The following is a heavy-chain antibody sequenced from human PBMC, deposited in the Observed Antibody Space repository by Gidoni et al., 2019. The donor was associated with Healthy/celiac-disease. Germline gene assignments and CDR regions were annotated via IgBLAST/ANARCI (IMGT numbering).Heavy chain of an antibody. CDR3: AKDILGDYTTGWFDP. CDR1: VFPFDAYA. CDR2: ISWNSGSI. Sequence: EVQLVESGGGLVQPGRSLGLSCAASVFPFDAYAMHWVRQAPGKGLEWVSGISWNSGSIGYADSVKGRFTISRDNAKNSLYLQMNSLRAEDTALYYCAKDILGDYTTGWFDPWGQGTLVTVSS. J-gene: IGHJ5*02. D-gene: IGHD4-17*01. V-gene: IGHV3-9*01.